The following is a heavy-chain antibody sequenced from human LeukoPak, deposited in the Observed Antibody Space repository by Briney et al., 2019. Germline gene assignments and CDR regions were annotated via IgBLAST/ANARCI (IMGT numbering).Heavy chain of an antibody. J-gene: IGHJ4*02. V-gene: IGHV1-46*01. CDR2: INPNGGST. D-gene: IGHD6-6*01. CDR3: ARDRSEYSSSFSFDY. CDR1: GYTLTRYF. Sequence: ASVKVSCKASGYTLTRYFIHWVRQAPGQGLEWMGIINPNGGSTSYPQKFQGRVTMTRDTSTSTVYMELSSLRSEDTAVYYCARDRSEYSSSFSFDYWGQGTLVTVSS.